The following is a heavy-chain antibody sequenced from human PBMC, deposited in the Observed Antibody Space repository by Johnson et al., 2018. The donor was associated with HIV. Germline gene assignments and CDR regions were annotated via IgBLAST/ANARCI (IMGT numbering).Heavy chain of an antibody. Sequence: VQLVESGGGLIQPGGSLRVSCAASGFTVSSNYMSWVRQAPGKGLEWVSVLYSDGATYFADSVKGRFTISRDTSKNTLYLQINSLRAEDTAVYYCARLYYYDSSGYYVGAFDIWGQGTMVTVSS. V-gene: IGHV3-53*01. CDR3: ARLYYYDSSGYYVGAFDI. CDR2: LYSDGAT. D-gene: IGHD3-22*01. J-gene: IGHJ3*02. CDR1: GFTVSSNY.